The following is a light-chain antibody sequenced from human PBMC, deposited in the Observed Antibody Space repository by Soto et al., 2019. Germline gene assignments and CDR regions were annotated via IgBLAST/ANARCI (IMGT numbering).Light chain of an antibody. V-gene: IGKV4-1*01. Sequence: DIVMTQSPDSLAVSLGERATINYKSSQSVLYSSNTKNYLAWYQQKPGQPPKLLIYWASTRESGVPDRFSGSGAGTDFTLTISSLQAEDVAVYYCQQYYSTPLAFGQGPKVEIK. CDR1: QSVLYSSNTKNY. CDR2: WAS. J-gene: IGKJ1*01. CDR3: QQYYSTPLA.